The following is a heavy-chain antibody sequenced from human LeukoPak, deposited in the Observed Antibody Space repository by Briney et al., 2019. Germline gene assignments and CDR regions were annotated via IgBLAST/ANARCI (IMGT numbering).Heavy chain of an antibody. D-gene: IGHD3-10*01. Sequence: SVKVSCKASGGTFSSYAISWVRQAPGQGLEWMGGIILIFGTANHAQKFQGRVTITADESTSTAYMELSSLRSEDTAVYYCARDGPGYFDYWGQGTLVTVSS. CDR1: GGTFSSYA. CDR3: ARDGPGYFDY. CDR2: IILIFGTA. J-gene: IGHJ4*02. V-gene: IGHV1-69*13.